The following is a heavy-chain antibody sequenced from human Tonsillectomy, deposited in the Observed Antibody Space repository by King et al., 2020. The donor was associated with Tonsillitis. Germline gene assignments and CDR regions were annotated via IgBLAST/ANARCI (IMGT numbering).Heavy chain of an antibody. J-gene: IGHJ4*02. CDR1: GFTFDDYA. Sequence: VQLVESGGGLVQPGRSLRLSCAASGFTFDDYAMHWVRQGPGKGLEWVSGISWKSGNIGYADSVKGRFTISRDNAKNSLYLQMNSLRAEDTALYYCAKDAYLRRTAYYFDYWGQGTLVTVSS. CDR3: AKDAYLRRTAYYFDY. V-gene: IGHV3-9*01. CDR2: ISWKSGNI. D-gene: IGHD4-17*01.